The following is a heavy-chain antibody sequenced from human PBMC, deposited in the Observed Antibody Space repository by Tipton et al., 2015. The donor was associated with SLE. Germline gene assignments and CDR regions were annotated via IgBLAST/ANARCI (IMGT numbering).Heavy chain of an antibody. CDR3: ARAGGFWSGYSNWFDP. Sequence: TLSLTCTVSGGSISSHYWSWIRQPPGKGLEWIGSIYHSGSTYYNPPLKSRVTISVDTSKNQFSLKLSSVTAADTAVYYCARAGGFWSGYSNWFDPWGQGTLVTVSS. V-gene: IGHV4-38-2*02. CDR2: IYHSGST. CDR1: GGSISSHY. J-gene: IGHJ5*02. D-gene: IGHD3-3*01.